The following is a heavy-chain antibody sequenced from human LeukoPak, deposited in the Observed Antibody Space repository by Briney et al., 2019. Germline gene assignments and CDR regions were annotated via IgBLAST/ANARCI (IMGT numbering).Heavy chain of an antibody. V-gene: IGHV1-2*02. J-gene: IGHJ4*02. CDR2: INPNSGGT. CDR3: ARANPPYGAFDY. Sequence: ASVKVSCKASGYTFTGYYMHWVRQAPGQGLEWMGWINPNSGGTNYAQKFQGRVTMTRDTPISTAYVELSRLRSDDTAVYYCARANPPYGAFDYWGQGTLVTVSS. CDR1: GYTFTGYY. D-gene: IGHD4/OR15-4a*01.